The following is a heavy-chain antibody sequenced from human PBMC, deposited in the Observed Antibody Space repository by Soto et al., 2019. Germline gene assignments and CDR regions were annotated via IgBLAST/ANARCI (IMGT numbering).Heavy chain of an antibody. D-gene: IGHD4-17*01. V-gene: IGHV3-74*01. CDR1: GFTFSSSW. CDR2: INIDGSIT. Sequence: EVQLVESGGGLVQPGGSLRLSCAASGFTFSSSWMHWVRQAPGKGLVWVSRINIDGSITSYADSVKGRFTISRDNAKNTLYLQMNSLRAEDTAVYYCARAYGDNWGQGTLVTVSS. J-gene: IGHJ4*02. CDR3: ARAYGDN.